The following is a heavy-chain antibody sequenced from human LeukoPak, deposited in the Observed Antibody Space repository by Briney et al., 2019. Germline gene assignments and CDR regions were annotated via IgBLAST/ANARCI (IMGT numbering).Heavy chain of an antibody. D-gene: IGHD2-2*01. J-gene: IGHJ4*02. V-gene: IGHV3-74*01. CDR1: GFTFSTYW. CDR2: MNTDGSTT. Sequence: GGSLRLSCAASGFTFSTYWMHWVRQAPGKGLVWVSRMNTDGSTTSYADSVKGRFTISRDNAQNTLYLQMNSLRVEDTAVYYCARVSSYCSSNSCPYDYWGRGTLVTVSS. CDR3: ARVSSYCSSNSCPYDY.